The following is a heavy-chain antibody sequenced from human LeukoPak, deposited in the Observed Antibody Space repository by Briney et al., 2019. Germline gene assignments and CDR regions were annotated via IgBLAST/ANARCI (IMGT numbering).Heavy chain of an antibody. CDR3: ARGEDVAAAGIEY. D-gene: IGHD6-13*01. CDR1: GGSVSSSSHY. J-gene: IGHJ4*02. V-gene: IGHV4-39*01. CDR2: IYYSGNT. Sequence: SETLSLTCIVSGGSVSSSSHYWAWIRQPPGMGLEWIGSIYYSGNTYYNPPLKSRVTISVDTSKNQFSLKLSSVTATDTAVYYCARGEDVAAAGIEYWGQGTLVTVSS.